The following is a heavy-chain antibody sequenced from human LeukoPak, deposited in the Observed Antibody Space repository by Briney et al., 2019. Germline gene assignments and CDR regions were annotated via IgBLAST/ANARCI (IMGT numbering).Heavy chain of an antibody. CDR1: NYIFTSYG. J-gene: IGHJ1*01. CDR2: ISAYNGNT. D-gene: IGHD6-13*01. V-gene: IGHV1-18*01. Sequence: ASVKVSCKASNYIFTSYGISWVRQAPGQGLEWMGWISAYNGNTNHAQKLQGRVTMTTDTSTSTAYMELRSLRSDDTAVYYCARDLIAAAGSSEYFKHWGQGTLVTVSS. CDR3: ARDLIAAAGSSEYFKH.